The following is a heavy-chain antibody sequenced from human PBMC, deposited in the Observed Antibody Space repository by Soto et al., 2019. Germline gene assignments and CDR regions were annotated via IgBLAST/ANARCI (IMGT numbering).Heavy chain of an antibody. CDR1: GFIFSDYA. V-gene: IGHV3-23*01. Sequence: GGSLRLSCAASGFIFSDYAMTWVRQAPGKGLQWVSSMSDSRGITYYADSVKGRFTISRDNSKDMLYLQMDSLRAEDTAVYYCARDDDNEANELDLWGQGALVAVSS. J-gene: IGHJ5*02. CDR3: ARDDDNEANELDL. D-gene: IGHD1-1*01. CDR2: MSDSRGIT.